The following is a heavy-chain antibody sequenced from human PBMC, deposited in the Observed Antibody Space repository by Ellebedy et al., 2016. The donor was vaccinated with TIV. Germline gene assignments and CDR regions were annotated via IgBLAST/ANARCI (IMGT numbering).Heavy chain of an antibody. CDR3: ARRSSGYCVGVKCTTDFDY. J-gene: IGHJ4*02. V-gene: IGHV3-74*01. Sequence: GESLKISXAASGFSFSWHWMHWVRQAPGKGLVWVSRINNDGTATTYADSVKGRFTISRDNTKNPLYLQMNSLRAEDTGVYYCARRSSGYCVGVKCTTDFDYWGQGTLVTVSS. CDR1: GFSFSWHW. CDR2: INNDGTAT. D-gene: IGHD2-2*03.